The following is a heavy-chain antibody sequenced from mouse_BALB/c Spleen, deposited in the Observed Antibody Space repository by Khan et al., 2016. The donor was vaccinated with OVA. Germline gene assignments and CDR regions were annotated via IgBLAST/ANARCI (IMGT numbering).Heavy chain of an antibody. J-gene: IGHJ4*01. Sequence: QVQLKQSGPGLVAPSQRLSITCTISGFSLTNYGVHWVRQPPGKGLEWLVVIWSDGSTTYNSALKSRLSISKDNSKSQVFLKMKSLQTDDTAVYYCARQPYYHYYIMDYWGQGTSVTVSS. CDR3: ARQPYYHYYIMDY. V-gene: IGHV2-6-1*01. D-gene: IGHD2-10*01. CDR1: GFSLTNYG. CDR2: IWSDGST.